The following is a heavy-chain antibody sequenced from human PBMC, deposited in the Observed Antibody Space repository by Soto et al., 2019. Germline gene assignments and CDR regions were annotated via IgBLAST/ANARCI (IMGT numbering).Heavy chain of an antibody. CDR3: ARTFDYYGMDV. J-gene: IGHJ6*02. CDR2: IYHAGSV. V-gene: IGHV4-38-2*01. CDR1: GYSIASGYY. Sequence: PSETLCLTCAVSGYSIASGYYWAWIRQSPGKGLEWIGSIYHAGSVYYNPSLNSRVAVSLDTSKNHFSLKLTSVTAADTAVYYCARTFDYYGMDVWGQGTTVTVSS.